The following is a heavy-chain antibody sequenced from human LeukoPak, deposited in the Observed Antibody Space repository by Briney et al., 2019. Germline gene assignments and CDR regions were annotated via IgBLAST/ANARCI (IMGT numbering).Heavy chain of an antibody. CDR2: ISSSSSYI. J-gene: IGHJ4*02. V-gene: IGHV3-21*04. CDR1: GFTFSTSW. D-gene: IGHD2-2*01. Sequence: GGSLRLSCTASGFTFSTSWMHWVRQAPGKGLEWVSSISSSSSYIYYADSVKGRFTISRDNSKNTLYLQMNSLRAEDTAVYYCAKVHSDIVVVPAALFDYWGQGTLVTVSS. CDR3: AKVHSDIVVVPAALFDY.